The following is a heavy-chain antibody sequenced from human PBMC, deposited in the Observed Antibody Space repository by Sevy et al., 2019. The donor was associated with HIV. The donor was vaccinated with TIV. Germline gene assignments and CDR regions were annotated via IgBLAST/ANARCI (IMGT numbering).Heavy chain of an antibody. CDR3: ARALATFYDSSGYYFEWFDP. D-gene: IGHD3-22*01. V-gene: IGHV1-69*04. CDR2: IIPILGIA. J-gene: IGHJ5*02. CDR1: GGTFSSYA. Sequence: ASVKVSCKASGGTFSSYAISWVRQAPGQGLEWMGRIIPILGIANYAQKFQGRVTITADKSTGTAYMELGSLRSEDTAVYYCARALATFYDSSGYYFEWFDPWGQGTLVTVSS.